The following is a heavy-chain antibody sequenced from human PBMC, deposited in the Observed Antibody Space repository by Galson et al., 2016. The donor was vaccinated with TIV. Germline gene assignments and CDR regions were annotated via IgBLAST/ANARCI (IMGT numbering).Heavy chain of an antibody. Sequence: QSGAEVKEPGESLKISCKGSGYRFSNYWIAWVRQMPGKGLEWMGVIYPVDSDTRYSPSLQGQATISADKSISTAYPQWNSLKASDSAIYYCARERDSGYAYYFDFWGQGTLVTVSS. J-gene: IGHJ4*02. CDR1: GYRFSNYW. CDR2: IYPVDSDT. D-gene: IGHD6-25*01. CDR3: ARERDSGYAYYFDF. V-gene: IGHV5-51*03.